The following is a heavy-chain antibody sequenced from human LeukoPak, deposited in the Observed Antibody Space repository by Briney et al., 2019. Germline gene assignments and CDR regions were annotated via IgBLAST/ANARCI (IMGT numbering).Heavy chain of an antibody. CDR1: GGSISSYY. CDR2: IYYSGST. D-gene: IGHD3-22*01. CDR3: ARRGYYYDSSGGSYYFDY. J-gene: IGHJ4*02. Sequence: SETLSLTCTVSGGSISSYYWGWIRQPPGKGLEWIGSIYYSGSTYYNPSLKSRVTISVDTSKNQFSLKLSSVTAADTAVYYCARRGYYYDSSGGSYYFDYWGQGTLVTVSS. V-gene: IGHV4-39*01.